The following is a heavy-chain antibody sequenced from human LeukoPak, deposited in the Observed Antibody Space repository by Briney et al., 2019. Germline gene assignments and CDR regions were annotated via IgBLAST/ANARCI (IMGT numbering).Heavy chain of an antibody. J-gene: IGHJ4*02. Sequence: ASVKVSCKASGYTFTSYGISWVRQAPGQGLERMGWISAYNGNTNYAQKLQGRVTMTTDTSTSTAYMELRSLRSDDTAVYYCARAPYGDYGSYFDYWGQGTLVTVSS. CDR3: ARAPYGDYGSYFDY. CDR2: ISAYNGNT. V-gene: IGHV1-18*01. CDR1: GYTFTSYG. D-gene: IGHD4-17*01.